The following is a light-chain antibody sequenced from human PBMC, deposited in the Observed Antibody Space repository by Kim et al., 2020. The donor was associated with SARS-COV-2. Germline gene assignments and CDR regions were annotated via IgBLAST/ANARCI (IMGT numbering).Light chain of an antibody. V-gene: IGKV1-39*01. Sequence: SASVGDRVTITCRASQSISTNLTWYQQKSGKAPKLLIYAASSLQGGVPSRFSGSGSGTDFTLTISSLQPEDSATYYCQQSNSTPLTFGGGTRVEIK. CDR2: AAS. CDR3: QQSNSTPLT. J-gene: IGKJ4*01. CDR1: QSISTN.